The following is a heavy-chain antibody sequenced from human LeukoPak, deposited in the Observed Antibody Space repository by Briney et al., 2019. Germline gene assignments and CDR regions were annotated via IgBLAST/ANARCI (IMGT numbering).Heavy chain of an antibody. J-gene: IGHJ4*02. CDR3: ARDAPPMGYFDY. D-gene: IGHD1-26*01. CDR1: GGSISTSSYY. Sequence: SETLSLTCSVSGGSISTSSYYWGWIRQPPGKGLEWIGAIYYSGNDFYNPSLESRVTISVDTSKNQFSLKLSSVTAADTAVYYCARDAPPMGYFDYWGQGTLVTVSS. V-gene: IGHV4-39*07. CDR2: IYYSGND.